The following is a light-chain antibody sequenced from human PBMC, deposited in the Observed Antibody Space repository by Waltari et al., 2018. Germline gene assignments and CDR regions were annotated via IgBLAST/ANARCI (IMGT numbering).Light chain of an antibody. V-gene: IGKV4-1*01. CDR2: WAS. CDR1: QSVLYSYDNKSY. CDR3: QQYYSTPLT. J-gene: IGKJ4*01. Sequence: DIVMTQSPDSLAVSLGERATINCKSSQSVLYSYDNKSYLNWYQQKPGQPPNLLIYWASTRESGVPNRISGAGSGTDFTLTSSSLQSEDVAVYYCQQYYSTPLTFGGGTKVEIK.